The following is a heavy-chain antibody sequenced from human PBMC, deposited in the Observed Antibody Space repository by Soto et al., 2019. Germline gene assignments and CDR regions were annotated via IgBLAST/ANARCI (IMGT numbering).Heavy chain of an antibody. Sequence: GGSLRLSCAASGFTFSSYAMSWVRQAPGKGLEWVSAISGSDGSTYYADSVKGRFTISRDTSKNTLYLQMNSPRVEDTAVYYCAKGPPSYSSGYYWFDPWGQGTLVTVSS. CDR3: AKGPPSYSSGYYWFDP. D-gene: IGHD6-19*01. CDR1: GFTFSSYA. V-gene: IGHV3-23*01. J-gene: IGHJ5*02. CDR2: ISGSDGST.